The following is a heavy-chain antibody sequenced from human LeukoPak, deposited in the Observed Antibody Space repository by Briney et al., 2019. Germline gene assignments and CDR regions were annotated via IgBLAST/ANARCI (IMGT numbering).Heavy chain of an antibody. CDR2: IWSDGSDK. V-gene: IGHV3-33*06. Sequence: GGSLRLSCAASGFTFSHYGMHWVRQTPGAGLEWVAVIWSDGSDKHYATSVKGRFTISRDNSKNSLFLQMNSLRAEDTAVYYCAKDAQRGFDYSNSLQNWGQGILVTVSS. J-gene: IGHJ1*01. CDR1: GFTFSHYG. D-gene: IGHD4-11*01. CDR3: AKDAQRGFDYSNSLQN.